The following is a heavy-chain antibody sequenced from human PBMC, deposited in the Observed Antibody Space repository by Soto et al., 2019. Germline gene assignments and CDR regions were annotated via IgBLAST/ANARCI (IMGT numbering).Heavy chain of an antibody. CDR1: GGTFSSYT. CDR2: IIPILGIA. D-gene: IGHD2-8*02. J-gene: IGHJ6*02. V-gene: IGHV1-69*08. Sequence: QVQLVQSGAEVKKPGSSVKVSCKAPGGTFSSYTISWVRQAPGQGLEWMGRIIPILGIANYAQKFQGRVTITADKSTSTAYMELSSLRSEDTAVYYCARDSKGTDYYYYGMDVWGQGTTVTVSS. CDR3: ARDSKGTDYYYYGMDV.